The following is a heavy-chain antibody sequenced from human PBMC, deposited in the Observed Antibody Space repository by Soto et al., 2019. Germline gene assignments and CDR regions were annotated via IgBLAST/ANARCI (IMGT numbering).Heavy chain of an antibody. J-gene: IGHJ4*02. D-gene: IGHD3-3*01. CDR2: ISDDGSKI. CDR3: AKVPGVAGVDY. Sequence: QVQLVESGGGVVQPGRYLRLSCAASGFTFSSYGRPWVRQAPGKGLEWEGVISDDGSKIYYADCVKGRFTISRDNSKNTLYLQMSSLIAEDTAVYYCAKVPGVAGVDYWGQGTLVTVSS. CDR1: GFTFSSYG. V-gene: IGHV3-30*18.